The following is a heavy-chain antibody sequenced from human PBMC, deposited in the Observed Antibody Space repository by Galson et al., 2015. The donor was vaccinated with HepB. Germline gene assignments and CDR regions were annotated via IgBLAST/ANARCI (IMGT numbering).Heavy chain of an antibody. V-gene: IGHV3-11*06. J-gene: IGHJ6*02. CDR2: ISSSSSYT. D-gene: IGHD6-13*01. CDR1: GFTFSDYY. Sequence: SLRLSCAASGFTFSDYYMSWTRQAPGKGLEWVSYISSSSSYTNYADSVKGRFTISRDNAKNSLYLQMNSLRAEDTAVYYCARDQPDTYSSRWYYYYYGMDVWGQGTTVTVSS. CDR3: ARDQPDTYSSRWYYYYYGMDV.